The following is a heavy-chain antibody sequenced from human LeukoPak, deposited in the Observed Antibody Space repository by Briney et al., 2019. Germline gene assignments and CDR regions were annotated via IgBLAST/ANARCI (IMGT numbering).Heavy chain of an antibody. J-gene: IGHJ3*02. Sequence: SETLSLTCTVSGGSISSSSYYWGWIRQPPGKGLEWIGSIYYSGSTYYNPSLKSRVTISVDTSKNQFSLKLSSVTAADTAVYYCARGLGARDAFDIWGQGTMVTVSS. CDR2: IYYSGST. CDR1: GGSISSSSYY. V-gene: IGHV4-39*07. D-gene: IGHD1-26*01. CDR3: ARGLGARDAFDI.